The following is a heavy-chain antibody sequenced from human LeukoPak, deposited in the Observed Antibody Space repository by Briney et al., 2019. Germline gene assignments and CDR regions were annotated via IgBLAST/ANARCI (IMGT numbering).Heavy chain of an antibody. J-gene: IGHJ5*02. CDR3: ARDPQGYDFWSGPKSWLDP. Sequence: PSETLSLTCTVSGGSISSYYWSWIRQPPGKGLEGSGYIYYSGSTNYNPSLKRRVTISVDTYKNQFSLKLRSVTAADTAVYYCARDPQGYDFWSGPKSWLDPWGQGNLVTVSS. CDR1: GGSISSYY. D-gene: IGHD3-3*01. CDR2: IYYSGST. V-gene: IGHV4-59*01.